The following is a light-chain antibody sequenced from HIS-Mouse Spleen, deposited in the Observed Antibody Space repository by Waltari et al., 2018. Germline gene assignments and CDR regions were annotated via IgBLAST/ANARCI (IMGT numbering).Light chain of an antibody. CDR1: ALPKKY. J-gene: IGLJ2*01. CDR3: YSTDSSGNHRV. CDR2: EDS. Sequence: SYELTQPPSLSVSPGQTARITCSGDALPKKYAYWYQQKSGQAPVLVIYEDSKRPSGNPERFSGSSSGTMATLTISGAQVEDEADYYCYSTDSSGNHRVFGGGTKLTVL. V-gene: IGLV3-10*01.